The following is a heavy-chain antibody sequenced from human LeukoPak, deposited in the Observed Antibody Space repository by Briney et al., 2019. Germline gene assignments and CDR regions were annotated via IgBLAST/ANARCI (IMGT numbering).Heavy chain of an antibody. J-gene: IGHJ4*02. D-gene: IGHD1-26*01. CDR3: AKDHSGSQPFDY. Sequence: ASVKVSCKASGYTFTSYGISWVRQAPGQGLEWMGWISAYNGNINYAQKFQGRVTMTTDTSTSTAYMELRSLRSDDTAVYYCAKDHSGSQPFDYWGQGTLVTVSS. V-gene: IGHV1-18*01. CDR1: GYTFTSYG. CDR2: ISAYNGNI.